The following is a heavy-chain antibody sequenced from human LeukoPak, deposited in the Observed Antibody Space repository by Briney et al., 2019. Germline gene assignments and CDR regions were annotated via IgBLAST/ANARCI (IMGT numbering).Heavy chain of an antibody. V-gene: IGHV1-2*02. CDR2: INPNSGGT. CDR1: GYTFTGYY. Sequence: GASVKVSCKASGYTFTGYYMHWVRQAPGQGLEWMGWINPNSGGTNYAQKFQGRVTMTRDTSISTAYMELSRLRSDDTAVYYRARDFPDYYGSGTGGYFDLWGRGTLVTVSS. D-gene: IGHD3-10*01. J-gene: IGHJ2*01. CDR3: ARDFPDYYGSGTGGYFDL.